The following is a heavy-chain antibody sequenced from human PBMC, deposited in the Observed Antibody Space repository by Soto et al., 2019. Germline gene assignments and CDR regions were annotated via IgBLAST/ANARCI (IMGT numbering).Heavy chain of an antibody. V-gene: IGHV3-23*01. CDR3: XXXXXXGYSSFDS. J-gene: IGHJ4*02. CDR1: GFTFSNFA. CDR2: ILNGGGTT. Sequence: EVQLLESGGSLVQPGGSLRLSCAASGFTFSNFAMSWMRQAPGKGLEWVSAILNGGGTTYYADSVKGRFTISRDDXXXXXXXXXXXXXXXXXXXXYXXXXXXXGYSSFDSWGQGTLVTVSS. D-gene: IGHD3-22*01.